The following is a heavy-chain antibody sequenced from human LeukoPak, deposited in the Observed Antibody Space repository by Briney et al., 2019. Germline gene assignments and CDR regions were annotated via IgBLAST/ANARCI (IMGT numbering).Heavy chain of an antibody. CDR1: GYIFTGYY. V-gene: IGHV1-2*02. CDR2: INPNSGGT. D-gene: IGHD1-26*01. Sequence: ASVKVSCKASGYIFTGYYMHWVRQAPGQRLEWIGGINPNSGGTNSAQKFQGRVTMTRDTSISTAYMELSRLTSDDTAVYYCARHPYSGSYHFDYWGQGTLVTVSS. CDR3: ARHPYSGSYHFDY. J-gene: IGHJ4*02.